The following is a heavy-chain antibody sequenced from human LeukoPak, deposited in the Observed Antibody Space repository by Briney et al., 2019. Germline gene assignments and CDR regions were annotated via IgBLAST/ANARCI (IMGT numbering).Heavy chain of an antibody. CDR1: GYTFTGYY. CDR3: ARWDGYNLRTLDY. J-gene: IGHJ4*02. CDR2: INPSGGST. Sequence: GPVKVSCKASGYTFTGYYMHWVRQAPGQGLEWMGIINPSGGSTSYAQKFQGRVTMTRDMSTSTVYMELSSLRSEDTAVYYCARWDGYNLRTLDYWGQGTLVTVSS. V-gene: IGHV1-46*01. D-gene: IGHD5-24*01.